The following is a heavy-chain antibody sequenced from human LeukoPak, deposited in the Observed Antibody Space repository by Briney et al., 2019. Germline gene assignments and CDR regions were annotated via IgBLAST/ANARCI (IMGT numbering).Heavy chain of an antibody. V-gene: IGHV2-5*02. Sequence: SGPTLVNPTQTLTLTCTFSGFSLSTSGVGVGWIRQPPGKALEWLALIYWDDDKRYSPSLKSRLTITQDTSKSQVVLTITNMVPVDTATYYCAHTGSTWYYFDYWAEGTLVTVSS. J-gene: IGHJ4*02. CDR1: GFSLSTSGVG. CDR3: AHTGSTWYYFDY. D-gene: IGHD6-13*01. CDR2: IYWDDDK.